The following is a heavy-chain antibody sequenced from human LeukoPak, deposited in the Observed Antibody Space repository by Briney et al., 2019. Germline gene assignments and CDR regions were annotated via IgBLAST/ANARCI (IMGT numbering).Heavy chain of an antibody. V-gene: IGHV1-69*04. CDR2: IIPILGIA. J-gene: IGHJ4*02. D-gene: IGHD2-21*02. CDR1: GGTFSSYA. Sequence: ASVKVSCKASGGTFSSYAISWVRQAPGQGLEWMGRIIPILGIANYAQKFQGRVTITADKSTSTAYMELSSLRSEDTAVYYCATVAARDIVVVTAQFDYWGQGTLVTVSS. CDR3: ATVAARDIVVVTAQFDY.